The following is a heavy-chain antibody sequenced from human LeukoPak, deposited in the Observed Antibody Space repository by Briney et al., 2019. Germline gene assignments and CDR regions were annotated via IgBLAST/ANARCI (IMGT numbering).Heavy chain of an antibody. D-gene: IGHD5-12*01. CDR2: ISASGGNT. CDR3: AKALPGYTTRWPIDY. V-gene: IGHV3-23*01. J-gene: IGHJ4*02. Sequence: QAGGSLRLSCAASGFTFSNAWMSWVRQAPAKGLEWVSGISASGGNTYYADSVKGRFTISRDNSKSTLYVQMNSLRADDTAVYYCAKALPGYTTRWPIDYWGQGILVTVSS. CDR1: GFTFSNAW.